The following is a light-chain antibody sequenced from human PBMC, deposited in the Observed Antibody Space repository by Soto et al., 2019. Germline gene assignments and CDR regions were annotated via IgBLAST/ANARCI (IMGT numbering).Light chain of an antibody. Sequence: VVLSNSLFSLSLYTGERATLSCRASQSVSSSFLACYQQKPVQAPRLLTYGASSRATGIPDRFSGRASGTDFTPTNSRLEPEDFAVYYCPQYGSSPATFGQGTNVDIK. V-gene: IGKV3-20*01. J-gene: IGKJ1*01. CDR2: GAS. CDR3: PQYGSSPAT. CDR1: QSVSSSF.